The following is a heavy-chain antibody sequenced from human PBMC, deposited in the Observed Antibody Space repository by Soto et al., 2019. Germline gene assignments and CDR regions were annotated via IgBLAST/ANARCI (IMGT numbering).Heavy chain of an antibody. CDR3: SKLNVNVYNSGLYHDALDI. J-gene: IGHJ3*02. CDR2: ITGSGGST. V-gene: IGHV3-23*01. D-gene: IGHD6-19*01. Sequence: EVQLLESGGGLVQPGGSLRVSCAASGFTFSSYAMSWVRQAPGKGLEWVSTITGSGGSTYYADSVKGRFTFSRDNSKNKLYLHMNSTRAEDTAVYYCSKLNVNVYNSGLYHDALDIWGQGTMVTVSS. CDR1: GFTFSSYA.